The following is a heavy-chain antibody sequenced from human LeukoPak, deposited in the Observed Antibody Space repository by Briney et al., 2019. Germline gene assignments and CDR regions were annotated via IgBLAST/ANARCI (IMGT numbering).Heavy chain of an antibody. V-gene: IGHV3-7*01. J-gene: IGHJ4*02. CDR2: MNEDGSDK. CDR3: ARESTGERPGC. CDR1: GFTFSSYW. D-gene: IGHD1-1*01. Sequence: TGGSLRLSCAASGFTFSSYWMSWVRQAPGKGLEWVANMNEDGSDKNYVDSVKGRFTISRDDATNSLHLQMNSLSPEDTAVYYCARESTGERPGCWGQGTLVTVSS.